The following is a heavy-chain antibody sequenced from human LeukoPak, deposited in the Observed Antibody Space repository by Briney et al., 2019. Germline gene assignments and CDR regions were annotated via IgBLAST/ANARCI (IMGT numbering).Heavy chain of an antibody. CDR2: IYPGDSDT. V-gene: IGHV5-51*01. Sequence: GESLKISCKGSGYSFTSYWIGWVRQMPGKGLEWMGIIYPGDSDTRYSPSFQGQVTISVDKSISTAYLQWSSLKASDTAMYYCARLLGYCSSTSCYYYYGMDVWGQGTTVTVSS. J-gene: IGHJ6*02. D-gene: IGHD2-2*01. CDR3: ARLLGYCSSTSCYYYYGMDV. CDR1: GYSFTSYW.